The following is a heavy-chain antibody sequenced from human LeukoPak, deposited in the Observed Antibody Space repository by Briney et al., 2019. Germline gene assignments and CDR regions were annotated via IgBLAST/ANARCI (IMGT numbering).Heavy chain of an antibody. Sequence: KPSETLSLTCAVYGGSFSGYYWSWIRQPPGKGLEWIGEINHSGSTNYNPFLKSRVTISVDTSKNQFSLKLSSVTAADTAVYYCARHKATSRIRAWGQGTLVTVSS. CDR3: ARHKATSRIRA. J-gene: IGHJ5*02. CDR2: INHSGST. CDR1: GGSFSGYY. V-gene: IGHV4-34*01. D-gene: IGHD5-12*01.